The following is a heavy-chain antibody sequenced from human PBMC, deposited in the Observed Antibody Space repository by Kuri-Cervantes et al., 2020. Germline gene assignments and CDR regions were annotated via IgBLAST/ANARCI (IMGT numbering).Heavy chain of an antibody. V-gene: IGHV3-30*18. D-gene: IGHD6-25*01. J-gene: IGHJ5*02. CDR2: ISSDGSNK. CDR3: AKASSSGPGWFDA. Sequence: GGSLRLSCAGSGFTFSNYGIHWVRQTPGKGLEWVAIISSDGSNKYYTDSVKGRFTISTDTYRNMLFRQSYSLRAEDTAVYYCAKASSSGPGWFDAWGQGTLVTVSS. CDR1: GFTFSNYG.